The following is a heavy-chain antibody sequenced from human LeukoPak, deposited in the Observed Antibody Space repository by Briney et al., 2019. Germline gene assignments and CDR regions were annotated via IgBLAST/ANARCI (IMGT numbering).Heavy chain of an antibody. Sequence: PGGSLRLSCAASGFTFSSYGMHWVRQAPGKGLEWVAFIRYDGSNKYYADSVKGRFTISRDNSKNTLYLQMNSLRAEDTAVYYCAKGLVDFSRNDEAGFDYWGQGTLVTVSS. J-gene: IGHJ4*02. V-gene: IGHV3-30*02. CDR2: IRYDGSNK. D-gene: IGHD1-1*01. CDR3: AKGLVDFSRNDEAGFDY. CDR1: GFTFSSYG.